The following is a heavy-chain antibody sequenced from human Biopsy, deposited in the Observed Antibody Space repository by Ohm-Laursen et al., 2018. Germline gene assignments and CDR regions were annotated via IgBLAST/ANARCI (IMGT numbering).Heavy chain of an antibody. CDR3: VRGVDYYDPYHYYALDV. CDR1: GGSISGSS. Sequence: SETLSLTCTVSGGSISGSSWSWIRQTPGKGLEWIGEVNHSGRTNYNPSLKSRVTISVDTSKNQFSLKVRPVTAADTAVYYCVRGVDYYDPYHYYALDVWGQGTTVTVSS. V-gene: IGHV4-34*01. CDR2: VNHSGRT. J-gene: IGHJ6*02. D-gene: IGHD3-22*01.